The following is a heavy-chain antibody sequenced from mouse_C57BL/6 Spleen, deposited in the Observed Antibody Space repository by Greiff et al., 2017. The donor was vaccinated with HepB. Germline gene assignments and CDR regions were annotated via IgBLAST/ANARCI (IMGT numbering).Heavy chain of an antibody. J-gene: IGHJ3*01. CDR3: ARGGYDYGLFAY. CDR2: IRNKANGYTT. V-gene: IGHV7-3*01. CDR1: GFTFTDYY. Sequence: EVHLVESGGGLVQPGGSLSLSCAASGFTFTDYYMSWVRQPPGKALEWLGFIRNKANGYTTEYSASVKGRFTISRDNSQSILYLQMNALRAEDSATYYCARGGYDYGLFAYWGQGTLVTVSA. D-gene: IGHD2-4*01.